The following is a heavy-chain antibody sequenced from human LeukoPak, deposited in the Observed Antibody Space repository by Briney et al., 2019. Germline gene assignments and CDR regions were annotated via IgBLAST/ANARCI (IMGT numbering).Heavy chain of an antibody. D-gene: IGHD1-26*01. V-gene: IGHV1-69*05. CDR1: GGTFSGYA. CDR2: IIPIFGTA. Sequence: GASVKVSCKASGGTFSGYAISWVRQAPGQGLEWMGRIIPIFGTANYAQKFQGRVTITTDESTSTAYMELSSLRSEDTAVYYCARDRVSGSXSGXXXYWXQGTLVTVSS. J-gene: IGHJ4*02. CDR3: ARDRVSGSXSGXXXY.